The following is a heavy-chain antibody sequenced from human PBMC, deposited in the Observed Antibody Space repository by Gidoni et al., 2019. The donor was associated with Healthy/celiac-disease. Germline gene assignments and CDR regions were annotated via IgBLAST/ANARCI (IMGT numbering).Heavy chain of an antibody. J-gene: IGHJ6*03. CDR3: ARQIPEYYYDSSGYLLDYMDV. CDR1: GFTFSRYS. Sequence: EVQLVESGGGLVQPGGSLRLSCAASGFTFSRYSMNWVRQAPGKGLEWVSYISRSSSTIYYADSVKGRFTISSDNAKNSLYLQMNSLRDEDTAVYYCARQIPEYYYDSSGYLLDYMDVWGKGTTVTVSS. CDR2: ISRSSSTI. V-gene: IGHV3-48*02. D-gene: IGHD3-22*01.